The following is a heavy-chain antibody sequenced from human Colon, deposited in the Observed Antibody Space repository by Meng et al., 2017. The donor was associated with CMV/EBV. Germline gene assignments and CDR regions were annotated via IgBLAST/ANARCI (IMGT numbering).Heavy chain of an antibody. CDR1: GFSFSGSA. Sequence: GGSLRLSCAASGFSFSGSAIHWVRQAPGKGLEWVGRIRSKGKNYATTLGSPVKGRFTISRDDSNNMAYLQMNSLKSEDSAVYYCTRDLEDIVGAITSDFWGQGTLVTVSS. D-gene: IGHD1-26*01. CDR2: IRSKGKNYAT. J-gene: IGHJ4*02. CDR3: TRDLEDIVGAITSDF. V-gene: IGHV3-73*01.